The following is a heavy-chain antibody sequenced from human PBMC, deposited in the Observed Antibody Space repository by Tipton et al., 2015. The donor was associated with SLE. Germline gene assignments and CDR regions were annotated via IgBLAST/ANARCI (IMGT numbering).Heavy chain of an antibody. Sequence: TLSLTCTVSGGSISSSSYYWGWIRQAPGKGLKWIGSINYSGSTYYNPSLKSRVTISVDTSKSQFSLKLSSVTAADTAVYYCASRIAAAWGFDYWGQGTLVTVSS. CDR3: ASRIAAAWGFDY. J-gene: IGHJ4*02. CDR2: INYSGST. CDR1: GGSISSSSYY. V-gene: IGHV4-39*07. D-gene: IGHD6-13*01.